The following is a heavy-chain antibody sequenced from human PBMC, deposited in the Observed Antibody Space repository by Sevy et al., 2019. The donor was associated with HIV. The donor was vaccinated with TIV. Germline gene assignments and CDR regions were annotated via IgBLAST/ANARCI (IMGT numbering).Heavy chain of an antibody. Sequence: GGSLRLSCAASGLTFSSYSMNWVRQAPGKGLEWVSSISRSSSYIYHADSVKGRFTISRDNAKNSLHLQMNSLRAEDTAVYYCARWDADRRWYFDYWGQGILVTVSS. J-gene: IGHJ4*02. CDR2: ISRSSSYI. CDR3: ARWDADRRWYFDY. CDR1: GLTFSSYS. V-gene: IGHV3-21*01. D-gene: IGHD1-26*01.